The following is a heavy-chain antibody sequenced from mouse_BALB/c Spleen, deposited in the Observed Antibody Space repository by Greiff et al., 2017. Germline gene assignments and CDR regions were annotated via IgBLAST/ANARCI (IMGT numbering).Heavy chain of an antibody. Sequence: QVQLQQSGAELVRPGTSVKVSCKASGYAFTNYLIEWVKQRPGQGLEWIGVINPGSGGTNYNEKFKGKATLTADKSSSTAYMQLSSLTSDDSAVYFCARWDGYYVFAYWGQGTLVTVSA. CDR3: ARWDGYYVFAY. CDR2: INPGSGGT. CDR1: GYAFTNYL. V-gene: IGHV1-54*01. J-gene: IGHJ3*01. D-gene: IGHD2-3*01.